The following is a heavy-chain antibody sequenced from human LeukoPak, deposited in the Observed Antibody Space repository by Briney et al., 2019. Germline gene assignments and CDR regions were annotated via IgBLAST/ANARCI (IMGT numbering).Heavy chain of an antibody. Sequence: ASVKVSCKASGYTFTGYFVHWVRQAPGQGLEWVGWISPNGGGTNYAPKFQGRVTMTRDTSITTIYMELSGLRSDDTAVYFCARVPNYWGQGTPVTVSS. CDR1: GYTFTGYF. CDR3: ARVPNY. J-gene: IGHJ4*02. CDR2: ISPNGGGT. V-gene: IGHV1-2*02.